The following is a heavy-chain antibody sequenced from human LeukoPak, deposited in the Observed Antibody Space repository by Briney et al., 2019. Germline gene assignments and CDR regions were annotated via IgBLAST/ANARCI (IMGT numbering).Heavy chain of an antibody. Sequence: SETLSLTCAVYGGSFSNYHWSWIRQPPGKGLEWIGEINHSGSTNYNPSLKSRVTISVDTSKNQFSLKLSSVTAADTAIYYCAKERALGEFDDWGQGTLVTVSS. CDR1: GGSFSNYH. J-gene: IGHJ4*02. D-gene: IGHD6-13*01. CDR3: AKERALGEFDD. V-gene: IGHV4-34*01. CDR2: INHSGST.